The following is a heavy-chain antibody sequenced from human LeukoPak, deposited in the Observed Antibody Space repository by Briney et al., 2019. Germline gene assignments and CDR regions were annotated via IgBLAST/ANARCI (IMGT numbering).Heavy chain of an antibody. CDR3: ARDGKPYSSSLYNWFDP. J-gene: IGHJ5*02. Sequence: PGGSLRLSCAASGFTFSSYSMNWVRQAPGKGLEWVSFISSSSRYMYYADSVKGRLTISRDNAKNSLYLKMNSLRAEDTAVYYCARDGKPYSSSLYNWFDPWGQGTLVTVSS. V-gene: IGHV3-21*01. D-gene: IGHD6-13*01. CDR2: ISSSSRYM. CDR1: GFTFSSYS.